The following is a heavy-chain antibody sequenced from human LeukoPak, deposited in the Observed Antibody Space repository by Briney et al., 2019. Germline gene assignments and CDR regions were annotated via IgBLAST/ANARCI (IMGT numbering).Heavy chain of an antibody. J-gene: IGHJ1*01. CDR1: GYTFTSYD. CDR2: MNPNSGNT. V-gene: IGHV1-8*01. D-gene: IGHD4-23*01. Sequence: GASVKVSCMASGYTFTSYDINWVRQATGQGLEWMGWMNPNSGNTGYAQKFQGRVTMTRNTSISTAYMELSSLRSEDTAVYYCATSYGGLHAEYFQHWGQGTLVTVSS. CDR3: ATSYGGLHAEYFQH.